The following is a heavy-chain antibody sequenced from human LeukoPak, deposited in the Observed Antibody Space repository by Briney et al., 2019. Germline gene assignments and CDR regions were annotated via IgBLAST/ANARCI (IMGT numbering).Heavy chain of an antibody. D-gene: IGHD3-9*01. CDR3: VREGATYYDILTGYYHLDY. J-gene: IGHJ4*02. CDR1: GFTFSSYA. CDR2: ISYDGRNK. Sequence: PGGSLRLSCAASGFTFSSYALHWFRQAPGKGPEWVAVISYDGRNKYYGESRKGRFTISRDNSKNTLSLQMDSLRGEDTAVYYCVREGATYYDILTGYYHLDYWGQGTLVTVSS. V-gene: IGHV3-30*01.